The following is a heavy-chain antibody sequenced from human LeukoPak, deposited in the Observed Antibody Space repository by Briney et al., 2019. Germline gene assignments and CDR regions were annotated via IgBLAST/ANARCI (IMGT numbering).Heavy chain of an antibody. J-gene: IGHJ4*02. D-gene: IGHD3-22*01. V-gene: IGHV1-58*02. CDR3: AALYDSSGYEDY. CDR1: GFTFTISA. Sequence: GTLVKVSCKASGFTFTISAMQWVRQARGQRLEWIGWIVVGSGNTNYAQKFQERVTITRDMSTSTAYMELSSLRSEDTAVYYCAALYDSSGYEDYWGQGTLVTVSS. CDR2: IVVGSGNT.